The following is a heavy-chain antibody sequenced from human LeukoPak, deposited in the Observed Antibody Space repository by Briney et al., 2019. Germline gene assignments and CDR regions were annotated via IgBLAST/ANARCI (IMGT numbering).Heavy chain of an antibody. J-gene: IGHJ3*02. Sequence: ASVKVSCKASGGTFSSYAISWVRQAPGQGLEWMGGIIPIFGTANYAQKFQGRVTITTDESTSTAYMELSSLRSEDTAVYYCARGLRPVDMATITLDAFDIWGQGTMVTVSS. V-gene: IGHV1-69*05. D-gene: IGHD5-24*01. CDR3: ARGLRPVDMATITLDAFDI. CDR1: GGTFSSYA. CDR2: IIPIFGTA.